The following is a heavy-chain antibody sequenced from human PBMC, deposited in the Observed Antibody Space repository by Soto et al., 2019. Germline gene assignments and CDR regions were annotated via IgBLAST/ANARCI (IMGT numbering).Heavy chain of an antibody. J-gene: IGHJ6*02. V-gene: IGHV1-69*13. CDR3: ARVGIQLWYYYYYGMGV. D-gene: IGHD5-18*01. CDR1: GGTFSSYA. Sequence: SVKISCKASGGTFSSYAISWVRQAPGQGLEWMGGIIPIFGTANYAQKFQGRVTITADESTSTAYMELSSLRSEDTAVYYCARVGIQLWYYYYYGMGVCGQGTTVTVCS. CDR2: IIPIFGTA.